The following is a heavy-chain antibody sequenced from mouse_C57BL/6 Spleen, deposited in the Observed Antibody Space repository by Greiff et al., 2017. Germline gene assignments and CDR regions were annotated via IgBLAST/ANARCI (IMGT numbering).Heavy chain of an antibody. CDR2: IYPGDGDT. V-gene: IGHV1-80*01. CDR1: GYAFSSYW. CDR3: ARDDEGLYYFDY. J-gene: IGHJ2*01. D-gene: IGHD6-1*01. Sequence: VQLQQSGAELVKPGASVKISCKASGYAFSSYWMNWVKQRPGKGLEWIGQIYPGDGDTNYNGKFKGKATLTADNSSSTAYMQLSSLTSEDSAVYFCARDDEGLYYFDYWGQGTTLTVSS.